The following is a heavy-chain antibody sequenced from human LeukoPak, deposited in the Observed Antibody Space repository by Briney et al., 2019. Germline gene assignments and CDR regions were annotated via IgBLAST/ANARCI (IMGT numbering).Heavy chain of an antibody. J-gene: IGHJ5*02. Sequence: SETLSLTCTVSGGSISSGGYYWSWIRQHPGKGLEWIGYIYYSGSTYYNPSLKSRVTISVDTSKSQFSLKLSSVTAADTAVYYCARDRRPYYDFWSGYNWFDPWGQGTLVTVSS. CDR3: ARDRRPYYDFWSGYNWFDP. D-gene: IGHD3-3*01. CDR2: IYYSGST. V-gene: IGHV4-31*03. CDR1: GGSISSGGYY.